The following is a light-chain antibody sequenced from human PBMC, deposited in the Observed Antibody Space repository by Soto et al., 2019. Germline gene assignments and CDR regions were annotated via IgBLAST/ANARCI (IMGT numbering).Light chain of an antibody. CDR3: QQYNSYRWT. J-gene: IGKJ1*01. Sequence: AIQMTQFPSSLSASVGDRVTITCRASQDIRSDLGWYQQRPGKAPKLLIYATSTLQSGVPSRFSGSGSGTDFTLTISSLQPDDFATYYCQQYNSYRWTFGQGTKVDIK. V-gene: IGKV1-6*01. CDR2: ATS. CDR1: QDIRSD.